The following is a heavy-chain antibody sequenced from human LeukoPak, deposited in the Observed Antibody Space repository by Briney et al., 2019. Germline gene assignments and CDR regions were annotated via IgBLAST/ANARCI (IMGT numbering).Heavy chain of an antibody. CDR1: GFRLSDYG. Sequence: GGSLRLSCAASGFRLSDYGLHWVRQGPGKGLEWLAVINYDGSNRYYADSVKGRFTISKDSSENTLYLQMNRLRADDTAIYYCARWGGTRQFYFDYWGQGTLATVSS. J-gene: IGHJ4*02. CDR3: ARWGGTRQFYFDY. V-gene: IGHV3-33*01. D-gene: IGHD2-2*01. CDR2: INYDGSNR.